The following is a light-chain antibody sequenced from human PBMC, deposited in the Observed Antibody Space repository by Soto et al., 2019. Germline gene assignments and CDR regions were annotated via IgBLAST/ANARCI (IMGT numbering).Light chain of an antibody. CDR3: QQSGTSMYT. CDR2: GAS. J-gene: IGKJ2*01. CDR1: QSVRDNY. Sequence: EIVLTQSPDTVSLSPGERVTLSCRASQSVRDNYLAWYQQKPGQAPRLLIYGASTRATDIPDRFSGSGSGTDFTLTINSLEPEDFAVYYCQQSGTSMYTFGQGPKLEIK. V-gene: IGKV3-20*01.